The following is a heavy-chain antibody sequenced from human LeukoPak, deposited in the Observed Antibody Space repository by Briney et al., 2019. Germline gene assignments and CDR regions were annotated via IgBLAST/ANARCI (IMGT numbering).Heavy chain of an antibody. CDR1: GGSFSGYY. V-gene: IGHV4-34*01. Sequence: SETLSLTCAVYGGSFSGYYWSWLRQPPGKGLEWIGEINHSGSTNYNPSLKSRVTISVDTSKNQFSLKLSPVTAAGTAVYYCARGRIVRYYYYGMDVWGKGTTVTVSS. D-gene: IGHD1-26*01. CDR2: INHSGST. CDR3: ARGRIVRYYYYGMDV. J-gene: IGHJ6*04.